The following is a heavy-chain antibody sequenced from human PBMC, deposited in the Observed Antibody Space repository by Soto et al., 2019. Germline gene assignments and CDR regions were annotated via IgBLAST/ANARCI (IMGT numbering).Heavy chain of an antibody. V-gene: IGHV1-8*01. Sequence: QVQLVQSGAEVKKPGASVKVSCKASGYTFASYDINWVRQATGQGLEWMGWMNPYSGNTGYAQKFQGRVTMTRNTSISTAYLELSSLRSEDTAVYYCARGEYSGYVYDYWGQGTLVTVSS. CDR1: GYTFASYD. CDR2: MNPYSGNT. J-gene: IGHJ4*01. D-gene: IGHD5-12*01. CDR3: ARGEYSGYVYDY.